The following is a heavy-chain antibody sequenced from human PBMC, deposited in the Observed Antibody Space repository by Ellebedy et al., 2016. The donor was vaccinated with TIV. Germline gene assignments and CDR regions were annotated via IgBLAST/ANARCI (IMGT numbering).Heavy chain of an antibody. CDR2: IWNDGSNK. J-gene: IGHJ4*02. CDR1: GFTFSSCG. Sequence: GESLKISCAASGFTFSSCGMHWVRQAPGKGLEWVAVIWNDGSNKYYADSVKGRFTISRDNSKNTLYLQMNSLRAEDTAVYYCARDGYSNQNFDYWGQGSLVTVSS. V-gene: IGHV3-33*01. CDR3: ARDGYSNQNFDY. D-gene: IGHD4-11*01.